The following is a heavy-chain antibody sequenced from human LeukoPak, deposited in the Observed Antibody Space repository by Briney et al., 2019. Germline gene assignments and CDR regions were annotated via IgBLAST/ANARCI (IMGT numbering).Heavy chain of an antibody. J-gene: IGHJ4*02. CDR2: IYYSGST. V-gene: IGHV4-31*03. CDR1: GGSISSGGYY. CDR3: ARGTDDYGDYVPDY. Sequence: PSETLCLTCTVSGGSISSGGYYWSWIRQHPGKGLEWIGYIYYSGSTYYNPSLKSRVTISVDTSKNQFSLKLSSVTAADTAVYYCARGTDDYGDYVPDYWGQGTLVTVSS. D-gene: IGHD4-17*01.